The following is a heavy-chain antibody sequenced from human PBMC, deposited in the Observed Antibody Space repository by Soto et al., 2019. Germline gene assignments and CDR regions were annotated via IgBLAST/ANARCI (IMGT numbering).Heavy chain of an antibody. Sequence: PSETLSLTCTVSGGSISSSSYYWGWIRQPPGKGLEWIGSIYYSGSTYYNPSLKSRVTISVDTSKNQFSLKLSSVTAADTAVYYCARHRNPVSSSWYTDDENWFDPWGQGTLVTVSS. CDR2: IYYSGST. J-gene: IGHJ5*02. CDR3: ARHRNPVSSSWYTDDENWFDP. V-gene: IGHV4-39*01. CDR1: GGSISSSSYY. D-gene: IGHD6-13*01.